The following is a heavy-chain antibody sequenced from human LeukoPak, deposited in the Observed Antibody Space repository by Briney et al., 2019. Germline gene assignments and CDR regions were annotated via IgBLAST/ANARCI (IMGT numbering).Heavy chain of an antibody. CDR2: IYYSGST. Sequence: LETLSLTCTVSGGSISSYYWSWIRQPPGKGLEWIGYIYYSGSTNYNPSLKSRVTISVDTSKNQFSLKLSSVTAADTAVYYCARGPIGAFDIWGQGTMVTVSS. CDR1: GGSISSYY. CDR3: ARGPIGAFDI. V-gene: IGHV4-59*01. D-gene: IGHD2-15*01. J-gene: IGHJ3*02.